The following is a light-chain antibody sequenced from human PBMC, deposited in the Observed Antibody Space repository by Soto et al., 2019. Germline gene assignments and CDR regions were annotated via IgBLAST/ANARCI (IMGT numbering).Light chain of an antibody. CDR1: QSISSY. V-gene: IGKV1-39*01. CDR3: QQSYSTVT. Sequence: DIQMTQSPSSLSASVGEIVTITCRASQSISSYLNWYQQKPGKAPKLLIYAASSLQSGVPSRFSGSGSGTDFTLTISSLQPEDFATYYCQQSYSTVTFGPGTKVDIK. J-gene: IGKJ3*01. CDR2: AAS.